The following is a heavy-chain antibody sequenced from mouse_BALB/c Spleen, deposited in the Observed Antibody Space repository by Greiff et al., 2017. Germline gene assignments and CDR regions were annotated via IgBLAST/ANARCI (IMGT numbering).Heavy chain of an antibody. V-gene: IGHV5-12-2*01. Sequence: EVMLVESGGGLVQPGGSLKLSCAASGFTFSSYTMSWVRQTPEKRLEWVAYISNGGGSTYYPDTVKGRFTISRDNAKNTLYLQMSSLKSEDTAMYYCARHGATATDFEVWGAGTTVTVSS. CDR1: GFTFSSYT. J-gene: IGHJ1*01. CDR2: ISNGGGST. CDR3: ARHGATATDFEV. D-gene: IGHD1-2*01.